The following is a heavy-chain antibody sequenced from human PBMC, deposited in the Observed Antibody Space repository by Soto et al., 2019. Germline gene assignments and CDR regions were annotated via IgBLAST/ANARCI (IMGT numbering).Heavy chain of an antibody. CDR2: ISGSGGST. Sequence: PGGSLRLSCAASGFTFSSYAMSWVRQAPGKGLEWVSAISGSGGSTYYADSVKGRFTISRDNSKNTLYLQMNSLRAEDTAVYYCAKDRQRRYCSSTSCSRDYWGQGTLVTVSS. V-gene: IGHV3-23*01. D-gene: IGHD2-2*01. CDR1: GFTFSSYA. J-gene: IGHJ4*02. CDR3: AKDRQRRYCSSTSCSRDY.